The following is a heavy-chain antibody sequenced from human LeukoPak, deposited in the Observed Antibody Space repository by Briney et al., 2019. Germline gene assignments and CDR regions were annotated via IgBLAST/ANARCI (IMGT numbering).Heavy chain of an antibody. V-gene: IGHV5-51*01. CDR3: ARQPTVTTSPDY. CDR2: IYPGDSTT. Sequence: GESLKISCKGSGYSFTSYWIGWVRQMPGKGLEWMGVIYPGDSTTRHSPSFQGQVTISADKSISTAYLQWSSLKASDTAVYYCARQPTVTTSPDYWGQGTLVTVSS. J-gene: IGHJ4*02. CDR1: GYSFTSYW. D-gene: IGHD4-17*01.